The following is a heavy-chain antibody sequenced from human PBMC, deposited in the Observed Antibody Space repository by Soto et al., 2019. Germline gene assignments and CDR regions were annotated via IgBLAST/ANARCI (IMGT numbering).Heavy chain of an antibody. CDR2: ISGSGGST. Sequence: TGGSLRLSCAASGFTFSSYAMSWVRQAPGKGLEWVSAISGSGGSTYYADSVKGRFTISRDNSKNTLYLQMNSLRAEDTAVYYCARGYVDIVATIYPCFDYWGQGTLVTVSS. V-gene: IGHV3-23*01. CDR3: ARGYVDIVATIYPCFDY. D-gene: IGHD5-12*01. J-gene: IGHJ4*02. CDR1: GFTFSSYA.